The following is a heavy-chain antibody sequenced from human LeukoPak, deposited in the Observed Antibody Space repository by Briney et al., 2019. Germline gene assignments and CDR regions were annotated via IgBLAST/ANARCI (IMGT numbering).Heavy chain of an antibody. CDR3: AKDIYFDWSYFDY. CDR2: ISWNSGSI. Sequence: GGSLRLSCAASGFTFDDYAMHWVRQAPGKGLEWVSGISWNSGSIGYADSVKGRLTISRDNAKNSLYLQMNSLRAEDTALYYCAKDIYFDWSYFDYWGQGTLVTVSS. V-gene: IGHV3-9*01. CDR1: GFTFDDYA. D-gene: IGHD3-9*01. J-gene: IGHJ4*02.